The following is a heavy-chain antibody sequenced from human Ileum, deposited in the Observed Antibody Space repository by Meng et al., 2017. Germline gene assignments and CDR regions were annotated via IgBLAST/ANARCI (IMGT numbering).Heavy chain of an antibody. CDR1: GLPVSSNY. V-gene: IGHV3-66*02. CDR3: ARGATTVDY. CDR2: ISSGGTT. D-gene: IGHD1-26*01. Sequence: VSLVGSGGGLVQPGGSLRLSWAASGLPVSSNYMTWVRQAPGKGLDWVSIISSGGTTYYADSVTGRFTISRDNSKNTLFLQMNSLRAEDTAMYYCARGATTVDYWGQGTLVTVSS. J-gene: IGHJ4*02.